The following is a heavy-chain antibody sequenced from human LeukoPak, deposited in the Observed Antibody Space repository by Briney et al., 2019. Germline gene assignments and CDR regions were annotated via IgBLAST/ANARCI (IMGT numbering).Heavy chain of an antibody. Sequence: ASVKVSCKASGYTFTGYYMHWVRQAPGQGLEWMGWINPNSGGTNYAQKFQGRVTMTRDTSISTAYMELRSLRSDDTAMYYCARGGYCTNGVCFGYFDYWGQGTLVTVSS. D-gene: IGHD2-8*01. V-gene: IGHV1-2*02. CDR2: INPNSGGT. CDR1: GYTFTGYY. CDR3: ARGGYCTNGVCFGYFDY. J-gene: IGHJ4*02.